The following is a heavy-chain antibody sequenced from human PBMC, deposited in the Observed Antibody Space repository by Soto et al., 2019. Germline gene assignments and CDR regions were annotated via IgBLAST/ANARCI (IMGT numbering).Heavy chain of an antibody. CDR3: ARDDEGGSDCDLGY. Sequence: QVQLVESGGGVVQPGRSLRLSCAVSGFTFSSHAMHWVRQAPGKGLEWVALISCDGSNKYYADSVKGRFTTSRDNSKNTMYLQLNSLRVEDTAVYYCARDDEGGSDCDLGYWGQGALVTVSS. D-gene: IGHD1-26*01. CDR1: GFTFSSHA. V-gene: IGHV3-30-3*01. CDR2: ISCDGSNK. J-gene: IGHJ4*02.